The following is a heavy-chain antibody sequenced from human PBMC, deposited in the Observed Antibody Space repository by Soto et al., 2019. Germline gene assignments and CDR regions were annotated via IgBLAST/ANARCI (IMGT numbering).Heavy chain of an antibody. CDR1: GDSISSYY. D-gene: IGHD2-21*02. J-gene: IGHJ4*02. CDR2: IYYSGST. V-gene: IGHV4-59*08. CDR3: VRRHGLTVDAYY. Sequence: PSETLSLTCTVSGDSISSYYWSWIRQPPGKGLEWIGFIYYSGSTNYNPSLKSRVTMSVDTSKNQFSLNLSSVTAADTAVYYCVRRHGLTVDAYYWGQGTLVTVSS.